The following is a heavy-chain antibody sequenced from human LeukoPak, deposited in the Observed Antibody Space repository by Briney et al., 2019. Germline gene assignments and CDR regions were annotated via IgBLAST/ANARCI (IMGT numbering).Heavy chain of an antibody. Sequence: PSETLSLTCTVSGGSSSSYYWSWIRQPPGKGLEWIGYIYYSGSTNYNPSLKSRVTISVDTSKNQFSLKLRSVTAADTAVYYCASGWLRYYFDYWGQGTLVTVSS. V-gene: IGHV4-59*01. D-gene: IGHD5-12*01. CDR2: IYYSGST. CDR3: ASGWLRYYFDY. CDR1: GGSSSSYY. J-gene: IGHJ4*02.